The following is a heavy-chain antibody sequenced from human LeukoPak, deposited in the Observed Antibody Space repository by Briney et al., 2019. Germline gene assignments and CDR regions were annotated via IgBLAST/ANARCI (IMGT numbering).Heavy chain of an antibody. CDR2: ISYRGTT. D-gene: IGHD3-3*01. CDR1: GGSISSYY. J-gene: IGHJ4*02. Sequence: SETLSLTCTVSGGSISSYYWGWIRQPPGKGLEWIGSISYRGTTNYKSSLKSRVTISADTSKNLFSLKVSSVTAADTAVFYCARIDFWSGNTFDYWGRGILVTVSS. V-gene: IGHV4-39*01. CDR3: ARIDFWSGNTFDY.